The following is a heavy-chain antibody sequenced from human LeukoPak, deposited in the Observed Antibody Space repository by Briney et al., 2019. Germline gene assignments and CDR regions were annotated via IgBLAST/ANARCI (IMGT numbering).Heavy chain of an antibody. J-gene: IGHJ4*02. V-gene: IGHV3-23*01. CDR3: ARDPGPTATED. CDR1: GFTFSSYA. Sequence: PGGSLRLSCAASGFTFSSYAMSWVRQAPGKGLEWVSAISGSGGSTYYADSVRGRFTISRDNAKNSLYLQMNSLRAEDTAVYYCARDPGPTATEDWGQGTLVTVSS. CDR2: ISGSGGST. D-gene: IGHD4-11*01.